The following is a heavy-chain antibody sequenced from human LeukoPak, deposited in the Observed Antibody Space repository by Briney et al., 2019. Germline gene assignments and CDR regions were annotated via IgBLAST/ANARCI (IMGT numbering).Heavy chain of an antibody. CDR2: IDPSDSYT. Sequence: GESLQISSKASGYSITNYWICWVRQMPGKGLEWMGRIDPSDSYTNYSPSFQGHVTISADKSISTAYLQWSSLKASDTAMYYCARLTNWFDPWGQGTLVTVSS. CDR1: GYSITNYW. J-gene: IGHJ5*02. V-gene: IGHV5-10-1*01. CDR3: ARLTNWFDP.